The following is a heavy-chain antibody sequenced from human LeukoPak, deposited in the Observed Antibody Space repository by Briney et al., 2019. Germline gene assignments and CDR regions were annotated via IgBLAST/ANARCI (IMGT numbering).Heavy chain of an antibody. V-gene: IGHV3-48*01. J-gene: IGHJ4*02. CDR1: GFTFSTYA. D-gene: IGHD2-15*01. CDR2: LSSSSSVI. Sequence: GGSLRLSCAASGFTFSTYAMDWVRQAPGKGLEWVSYLSSSSSVIYHADSVKGRFTISRDNAKNSLYLQMNSLRAEDTAVYYCASPREIVATSGVVVAATSMGYWGQGTLVTVSS. CDR3: ASPREIVATSGVVVAATSMGY.